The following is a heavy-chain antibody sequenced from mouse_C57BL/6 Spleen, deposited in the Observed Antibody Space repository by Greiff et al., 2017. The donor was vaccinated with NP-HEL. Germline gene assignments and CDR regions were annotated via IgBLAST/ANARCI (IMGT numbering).Heavy chain of an antibody. CDR3: ARSFITTVVANWYFDV. Sequence: VQLQQPGAELVKPGASVKLSCKASGYTFTSYWMHWVKQRPGRGLEWIGRIDPTSGGTKYNEKFKSKATLTVDKPSSTAYMQLSSLTSEDSAVYYCARSFITTVVANWYFDVWGTGTTVTVSS. J-gene: IGHJ1*03. CDR2: IDPTSGGT. CDR1: GYTFTSYW. V-gene: IGHV1-72*01. D-gene: IGHD1-1*01.